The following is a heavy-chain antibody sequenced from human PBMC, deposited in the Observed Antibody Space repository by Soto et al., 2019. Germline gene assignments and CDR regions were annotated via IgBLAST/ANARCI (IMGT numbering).Heavy chain of an antibody. D-gene: IGHD4-17*01. CDR3: ATVGYGDYGYI. CDR1: GYSLTVLS. CDR2: FDPEDGER. J-gene: IGHJ3*02. Sequence: VASVKVSCKISGYSLTVLSMHWVRQAPGKGLEWMGSFDPEDGERMYAQKLQGRITMTEDTSTDTAYMELSSLRSEDTAVYYCATVGYGDYGYIWGQGTMVTVSS. V-gene: IGHV1-24*01.